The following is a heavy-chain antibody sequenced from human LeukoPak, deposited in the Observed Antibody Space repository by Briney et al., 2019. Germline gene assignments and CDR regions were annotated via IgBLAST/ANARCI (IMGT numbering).Heavy chain of an antibody. D-gene: IGHD6-6*01. CDR3: AREGQSSSSDY. J-gene: IGHJ4*02. CDR2: IRGSGEST. V-gene: IGHV3-23*01. CDR1: GFTFKKYG. Sequence: GGSLRLSCAASGFTFKKYGMTWVRQAPGKGLEWVAGIRGSGESTYYSDSVKGRFTISRDNAKNSLYLQMNTLRAEDTGVYYCAREGQSSSSDYWGQGTLVTVSS.